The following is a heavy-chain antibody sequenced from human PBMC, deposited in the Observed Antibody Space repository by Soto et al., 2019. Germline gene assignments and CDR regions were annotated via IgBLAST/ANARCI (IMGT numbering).Heavy chain of an antibody. D-gene: IGHD1-7*01. Sequence: PSETLSLTCAVSGGSINSGGFSWSWIRQPPGKGLEWIGYIYHTGSTHYNPSLKSRVTISVDRSKNQFSLKLNSVTAADTAVYHCARELELRLGHGGWFDPWGQGTLVTVSS. CDR3: ARELELRLGHGGWFDP. CDR1: GGSINSGGFS. J-gene: IGHJ5*02. CDR2: IYHTGST. V-gene: IGHV4-30-2*01.